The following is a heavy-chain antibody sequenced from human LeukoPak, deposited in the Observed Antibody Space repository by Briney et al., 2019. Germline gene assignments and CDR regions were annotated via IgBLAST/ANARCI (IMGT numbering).Heavy chain of an antibody. CDR1: GGSFSGYY. J-gene: IGHJ4*02. CDR3: ARGSRDGYNLGYYFDN. Sequence: PSETLSLTCAVYGGSFSGYYWSWVRQPPGEGLEWIGEISHSGSTNYNPSLKSRVTISVDTSKNQFSLKLSSVTAADTAVYYCARGSRDGYNLGYYFDNWGQGTLVTVSS. CDR2: ISHSGST. D-gene: IGHD5-24*01. V-gene: IGHV4-34*01.